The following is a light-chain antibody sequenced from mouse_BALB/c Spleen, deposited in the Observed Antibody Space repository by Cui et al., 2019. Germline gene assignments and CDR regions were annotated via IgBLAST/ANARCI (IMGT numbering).Light chain of an antibody. CDR3: QQYCSYPLT. CDR1: NDVGTA. J-gene: IGKJ5*01. V-gene: IGKV6-23*01. CDR2: RAS. Sequence: DIVMTQSHKFMSTSVGDRVSINCKASNDVGTAVAWYQQKPGQSPKLLIYRASTRHTGVPDRFTGSGSGTDFTLTISNVQSEDLADYFCQQYCSYPLTFGAGTKLELK.